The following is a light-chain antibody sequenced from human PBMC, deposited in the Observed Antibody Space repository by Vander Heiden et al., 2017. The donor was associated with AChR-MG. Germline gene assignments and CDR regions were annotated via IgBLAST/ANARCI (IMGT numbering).Light chain of an antibody. V-gene: IGKV1-33*01. CDR2: DTS. CDR3: QQYASVPLT. CDR1: QDISIP. Sequence: DIQLTQSPASLSASVGERVTISCQASQDISIPLNWYQQKPGTAPKLLIYDTSKLETGVPSKFSGGRSGAHFTFTISSLQPEDAAIYFCQQYASVPLTFGQGTRLDLK. J-gene: IGKJ5*01.